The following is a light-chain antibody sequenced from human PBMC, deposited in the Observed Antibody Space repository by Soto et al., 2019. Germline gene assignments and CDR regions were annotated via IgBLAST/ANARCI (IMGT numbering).Light chain of an antibody. CDR3: YSYTSSSTYV. J-gene: IGLJ1*01. CDR2: DVS. CDR1: SSDVGGYNY. Sequence: QSALTQPASVCGSPGQSITISCTGTSSDVGGYNYVSWYQQHPAKAPKVMIYDVSNRPSGVSNRFSGSKSGNTASLTISGLQAEDEADYYCYSYTSSSTYVFGTGTKVTVL. V-gene: IGLV2-14*03.